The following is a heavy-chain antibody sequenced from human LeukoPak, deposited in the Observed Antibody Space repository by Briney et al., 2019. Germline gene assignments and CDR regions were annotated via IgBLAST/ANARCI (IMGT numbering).Heavy chain of an antibody. D-gene: IGHD3-10*02. CDR3: AELGITMIGGV. Sequence: PGGSLRLSCAASGFTFSSYSMNWVRQAPGKGLEWVAFIRYDGGIKHYADSVKGRFTLSRDNSKNTLYLQMNSLRAEDTAVYYCAELGITMIGGVWGEGTTVTISS. CDR1: GFTFSSYS. J-gene: IGHJ6*04. CDR2: IRYDGGIK. V-gene: IGHV3-30*02.